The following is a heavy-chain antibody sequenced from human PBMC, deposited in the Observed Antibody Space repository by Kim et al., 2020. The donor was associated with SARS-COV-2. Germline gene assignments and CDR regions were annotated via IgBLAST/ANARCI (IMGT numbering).Heavy chain of an antibody. J-gene: IGHJ4*02. CDR2: ISGSGGST. Sequence: GGSLRLSCAASGFTFSSYAMSWVRQAPGKGLEWVSAISGSGGSTYYADSVKGRFTISRDNSKNTLYLQMNSLRAEDTAVYYCAKSASDRRIVVVPAGTDYWGQGTLVTVSS. D-gene: IGHD2-2*01. CDR3: AKSASDRRIVVVPAGTDY. CDR1: GFTFSSYA. V-gene: IGHV3-23*01.